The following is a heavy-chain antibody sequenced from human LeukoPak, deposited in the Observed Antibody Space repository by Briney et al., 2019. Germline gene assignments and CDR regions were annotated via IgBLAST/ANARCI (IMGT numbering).Heavy chain of an antibody. CDR3: ARDYSGWSRDC. J-gene: IGHJ4*02. CDR1: GFTFSSYE. V-gene: IGHV3-21*01. Sequence: GGSLRLSCAASGFTFSSYEMNWVRQAPGKGLEWVSSISPDSTYIYYADSVKGRFTTSRDNAKNSLYLQMNSLRVEDTAVYFCARDYSGWSRDCWGQGTLVTVSS. CDR2: ISPDSTYI. D-gene: IGHD6-19*01.